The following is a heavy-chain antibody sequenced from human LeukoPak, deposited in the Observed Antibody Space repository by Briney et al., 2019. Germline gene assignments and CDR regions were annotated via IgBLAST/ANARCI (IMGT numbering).Heavy chain of an antibody. J-gene: IGHJ2*01. V-gene: IGHV3-53*01. Sequence: GGSLRLSCAASGLTVSSNYMSWVRQATGKGLEWVSFIYSGGSTYYADSVKGRFTISRDNSKNTLYLQMNSLRAEDTAVYYCAQSGRYWYFDLWGRGTLVTVSS. D-gene: IGHD3-10*01. CDR1: GLTVSSNY. CDR3: AQSGRYWYFDL. CDR2: IYSGGST.